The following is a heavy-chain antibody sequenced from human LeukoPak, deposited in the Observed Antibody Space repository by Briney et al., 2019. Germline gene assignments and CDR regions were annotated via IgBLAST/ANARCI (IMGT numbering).Heavy chain of an antibody. V-gene: IGHV2-5*02. CDR1: GFSLSTSGVG. CDR2: IYWDDYK. J-gene: IGHJ1*01. D-gene: IGHD6-13*01. CDR3: AHLRGAADAEYFQH. Sequence: SGPTLVKPTQTLTLTCTLSGFSLSTSGVGVGWIRQPQGKALEWLALIYWDDYKRYRPSLKSRLTITKDTSKNQVVLTMTNMDSVDTATYYCAHLRGAADAEYFQHWGQGTLVTVSS.